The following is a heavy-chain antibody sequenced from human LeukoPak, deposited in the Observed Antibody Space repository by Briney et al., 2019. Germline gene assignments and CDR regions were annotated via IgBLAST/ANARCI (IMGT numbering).Heavy chain of an antibody. CDR3: ARLCSIRWCLHDWFDP. CDR1: GGTFSSYA. Sequence: SVKVSCKASGGTFSSYAISWVRQAPGQGLEWMGGIIPIFGTANYAQKFQGRVTITADESTSTAYMELSSLRSEDTAVYYCARLCSIRWCLHDWFDPWGQGTLVTVSS. J-gene: IGHJ5*02. V-gene: IGHV1-69*13. D-gene: IGHD2-21*01. CDR2: IIPIFGTA.